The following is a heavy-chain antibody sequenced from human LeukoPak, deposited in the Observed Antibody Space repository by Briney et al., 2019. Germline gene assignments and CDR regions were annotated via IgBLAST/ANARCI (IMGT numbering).Heavy chain of an antibody. V-gene: IGHV3-21*01. Sequence: SGGTLRLSCAASGFTFSSYGMSWVRQAPGKGLEWVSSISSSSSYIYYADSVKGRFTISRDNAKNSLYLQMNSLRAEDTAVYYCARVVGSDDFWSGYLFDYWGQGTLVTVSS. CDR2: ISSSSSYI. CDR3: ARVVGSDDFWSGYLFDY. D-gene: IGHD3-3*01. CDR1: GFTFSSYG. J-gene: IGHJ4*02.